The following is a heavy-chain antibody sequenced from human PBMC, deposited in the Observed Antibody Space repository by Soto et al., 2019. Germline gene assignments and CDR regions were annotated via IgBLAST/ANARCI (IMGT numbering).Heavy chain of an antibody. CDR2: IYYSGST. CDR3: AREGGIVGATAADY. D-gene: IGHD1-26*01. J-gene: IGHJ4*02. Sequence: QVQLQESGPGLVKPSQTLSLTRTVSGGSISSGGYYWSWIRQHPGKGLEWIGYIYYSGSTYYNPSLKSRVTISVDTSKSQFSLKLSSVTAADTAVYYCAREGGIVGATAADYWGQGTLVTVSS. CDR1: GGSISSGGYY. V-gene: IGHV4-31*03.